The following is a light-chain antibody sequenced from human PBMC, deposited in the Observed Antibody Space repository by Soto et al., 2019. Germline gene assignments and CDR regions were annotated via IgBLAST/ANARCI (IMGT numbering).Light chain of an antibody. CDR2: KAS. J-gene: IGKJ2*01. CDR3: QQYNSYSVT. V-gene: IGKV1-5*03. Sequence: DIQMTQSPSTLSASVGDRVTITCRASQSISSWLAWYQQKPGKAPKLLIYKASSLESGVPSRFSGSGSGTEFNLTVSRLQPADFETYYCQQYNSYSVTFGQGTKLEIK. CDR1: QSISSW.